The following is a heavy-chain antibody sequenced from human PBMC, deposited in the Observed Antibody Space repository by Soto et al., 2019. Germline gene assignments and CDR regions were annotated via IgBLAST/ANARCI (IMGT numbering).Heavy chain of an antibody. V-gene: IGHV4-31*03. CDR2: IYYSGST. J-gene: IGHJ6*02. D-gene: IGHD3-3*01. Sequence: SETLSLSCTVSGGSISNGGYYWTWIRQHPGKGLEWIGYIYYSGSTYYNPSLKSRVTISVDTSKNQFSLKLTSVTAADTAVYYCARDVTDFWSGHEGMDVWGQGTTVTVSS. CDR3: ARDVTDFWSGHEGMDV. CDR1: GGSISNGGYY.